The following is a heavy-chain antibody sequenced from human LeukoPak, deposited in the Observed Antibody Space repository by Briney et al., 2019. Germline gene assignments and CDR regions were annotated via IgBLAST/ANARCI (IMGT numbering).Heavy chain of an antibody. J-gene: IGHJ4*02. Sequence: ASVKVSCKASGYTFTSYDINWVRQAPGQGLERMGWMNTICGNSGYAHNLQRRVTMTMNTSISTAYMELSSLISEDSAVYYCARLSYVYDYWGQGTLVTVSS. CDR2: MNTICGNS. D-gene: IGHD5-18*01. V-gene: IGHV1-8*01. CDR3: ARLSYVYDY. CDR1: GYTFTSYD.